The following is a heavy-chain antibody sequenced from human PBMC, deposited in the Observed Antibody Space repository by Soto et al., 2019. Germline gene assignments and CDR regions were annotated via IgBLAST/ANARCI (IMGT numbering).Heavy chain of an antibody. CDR2: ISANNGYT. D-gene: IGHD3-22*01. CDR1: GYSFTSYG. V-gene: IGHV1-18*04. J-gene: IGHJ6*02. Sequence: QVQLVQSGAEVKKPGASVKVSCKASGYSFTSYGISWVRQAPGQGLEWMGWISANNGYTNYAQKLQGRVTMTTDTSTTTAYMELRSLRSDDTAVFXXXXXXDSSGSYYYGMDVWGQGTXVTVSS. CDR3: XXXXDSSGSYYYGMDV.